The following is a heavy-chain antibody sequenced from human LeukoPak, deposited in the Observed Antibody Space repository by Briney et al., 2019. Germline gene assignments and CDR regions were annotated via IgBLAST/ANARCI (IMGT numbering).Heavy chain of an antibody. Sequence: PSETLSLTCTVSGGSISSSNYYWGWIRQSPGKGLEWMGTIYYSGSTYYNPSLKSRVTISVDTSRNQFSLKLRSVTAADTAVYYCARLYGIYSYGYGWGQGTLVTVSS. J-gene: IGHJ4*02. CDR2: IYYSGST. CDR3: ARLYGIYSYGYG. V-gene: IGHV4-39*01. D-gene: IGHD5-18*01. CDR1: GGSISSSNYY.